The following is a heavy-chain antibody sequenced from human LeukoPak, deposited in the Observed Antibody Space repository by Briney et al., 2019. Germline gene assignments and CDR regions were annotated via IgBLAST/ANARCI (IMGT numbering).Heavy chain of an antibody. D-gene: IGHD3-9*01. CDR2: ISAYNGNT. Sequence: ASVKVSCKASGYTFTSYGISWVRQAPGQGLEWMGWISAYNGNTNYAQKLQGRVTMTTDTSTSTAYTELRSLRSDDTAVYYCARVDTRGIRYFDWFGVSDYWGQGTLVTVSS. CDR3: ARVDTRGIRYFDWFGVSDY. V-gene: IGHV1-18*01. J-gene: IGHJ4*02. CDR1: GYTFTSYG.